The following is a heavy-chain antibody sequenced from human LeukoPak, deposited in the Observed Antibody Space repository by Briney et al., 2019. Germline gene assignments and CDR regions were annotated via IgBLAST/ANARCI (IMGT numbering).Heavy chain of an antibody. D-gene: IGHD5-18*01. V-gene: IGHV4-34*01. Sequence: PSETLSLTCAVYGGSFSGYYWSWIRQPPGKGLEWIGEINHSGSTNYNPSLKSRVTISVDTSKNQFSLKLSSVTAADTAVYYCARDGDTAMVFDYWGQGTLITVSS. CDR3: ARDGDTAMVFDY. CDR1: GGSFSGYY. J-gene: IGHJ4*02. CDR2: INHSGST.